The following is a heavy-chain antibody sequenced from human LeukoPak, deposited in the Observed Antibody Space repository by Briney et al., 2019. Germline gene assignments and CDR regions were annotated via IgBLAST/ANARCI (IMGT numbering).Heavy chain of an antibody. CDR2: ISSSSSYI. CDR1: GFTFSSYS. D-gene: IGHD5-12*01. Sequence: GGSLRLSCAASGFTFSSYSMNWVRQAPGKGLEWVSSISSSSSYIYYADSVKGRFTISRGNAKNSLYLQMNSLRAEDTAVYYCATLLLRGYSGYDLYYFDYWGQGTLVTVSS. J-gene: IGHJ4*02. CDR3: ATLLLRGYSGYDLYYFDY. V-gene: IGHV3-21*01.